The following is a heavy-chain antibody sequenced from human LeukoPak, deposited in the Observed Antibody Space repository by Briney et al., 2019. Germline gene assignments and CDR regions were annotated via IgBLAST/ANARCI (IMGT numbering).Heavy chain of an antibody. Sequence: SETLSLTCAVYGGSFSGYYWSWIRQPPGKGLEWIGEINHSGSTNYNPSLKSRVTISVDTSKNQFSLKLSSVTAADTAVYYCATAPPLGVRYFDPWGQGTLVTVSS. D-gene: IGHD3-9*01. CDR3: ATAPPLGVRYFDP. CDR2: INHSGST. J-gene: IGHJ5*02. CDR1: GGSFSGYY. V-gene: IGHV4-34*01.